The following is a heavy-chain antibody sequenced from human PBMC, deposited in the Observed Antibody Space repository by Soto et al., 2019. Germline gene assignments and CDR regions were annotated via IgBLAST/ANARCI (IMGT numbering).Heavy chain of an antibody. CDR2: ISAYNGNT. CDR1: GYTFTSYG. Sequence: ASVKVSCKASGYTFTSYGISWVRQAPGQGLEWMGWISAYNGNTNYAQKLQGRVTMTTDTSTSTAYMELRSLRSDDTAVYYCARHPFGYSSGDAWFDPWGQGTLVTVSS. CDR3: ARHPFGYSSGDAWFDP. D-gene: IGHD6-19*01. V-gene: IGHV1-18*01. J-gene: IGHJ5*02.